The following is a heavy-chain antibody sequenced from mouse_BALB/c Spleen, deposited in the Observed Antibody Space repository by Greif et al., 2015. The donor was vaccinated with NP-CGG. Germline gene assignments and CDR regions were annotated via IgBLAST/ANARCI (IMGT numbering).Heavy chain of an antibody. CDR3: ARGGGYDGWFAY. D-gene: IGHD2-2*01. CDR1: GYTFTSYW. CDR2: INPSTGYT. J-gene: IGHJ3*01. Sequence: VHLVESGAELAKPGASVKMSCKASGYTFTSYWMHWVKQRPGQGLEWIGYINPSTGYTEFNQKFKDKATLTADKSSSTAYMQLSSLTSEDSAVYYCARGGGYDGWFAYWGQGTLVTVSA. V-gene: IGHV1-7*01.